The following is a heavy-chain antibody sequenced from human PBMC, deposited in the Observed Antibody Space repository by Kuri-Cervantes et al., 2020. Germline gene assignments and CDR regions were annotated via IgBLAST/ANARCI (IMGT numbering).Heavy chain of an antibody. V-gene: IGHV4-30-4*01. CDR3: ARVEWELRPGWFDP. CDR2: IYYSGST. CDR1: GGSISSGDYY. J-gene: IGHJ5*02. Sequence: SETLSLTCTVSGGSISSGDYYWSWIRQPPGKGLEWIGYIYYSGSTYYNPSLKSRVTISVDTSKNQFSLKLSSVTAADTAVYYCARVEWELRPGWFDPWGQGTLVTVSS. D-gene: IGHD1-26*01.